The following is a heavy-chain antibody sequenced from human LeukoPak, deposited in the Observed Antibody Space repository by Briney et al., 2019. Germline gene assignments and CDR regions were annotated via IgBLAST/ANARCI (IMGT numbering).Heavy chain of an antibody. CDR3: ARGGVQLCDY. CDR1: GFTFSSYS. CDR2: ISSSSSYI. D-gene: IGHD5-18*01. J-gene: IGHJ4*02. V-gene: IGHV3-21*01. Sequence: PGVSLRLSCAASGFTFSSYSMNWVRQAPGKGLEWVSSISSSSSYIYYADSVKGRFTISRDNAKNSLYLQMNSLRAEDTAVNYCARGGVQLCDYWGQGTLVTVSS.